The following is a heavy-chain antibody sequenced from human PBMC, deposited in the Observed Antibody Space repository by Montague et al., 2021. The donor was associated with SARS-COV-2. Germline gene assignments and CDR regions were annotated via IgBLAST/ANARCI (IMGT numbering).Heavy chain of an antibody. CDR3: ARGSMVRGGKVYYGVDV. J-gene: IGHJ6*02. Sequence: TLSLTCAVSGGSISSGGYSWNWIRQPPGKRLEWIGYIYHSGSTYYNPSLKSRVTISLDSSKNQFSLNLTSVTAADTAVYYCARGSMVRGGKVYYGVDVWGQGTTVTGSS. CDR2: IYHSGST. D-gene: IGHD3-10*01. CDR1: GGSISSGGYS. V-gene: IGHV4-30-2*01.